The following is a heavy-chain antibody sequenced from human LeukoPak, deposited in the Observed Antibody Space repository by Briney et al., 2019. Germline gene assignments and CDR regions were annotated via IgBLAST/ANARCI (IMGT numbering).Heavy chain of an antibody. V-gene: IGHV3-30*18. CDR3: AKARTYYYDSSRYYLDF. Sequence: GGSLRLSCAASGFTFSTYGIHWVRQAPGKGLEWVAVISYDGSNKYYADSVKGRFTISRDNSKNTLFLQMSSLGPEDTAVYYCAKARTYYYDSSRYYLDFWGQGTLVTVSS. D-gene: IGHD3-22*01. CDR2: ISYDGSNK. J-gene: IGHJ4*02. CDR1: GFTFSTYG.